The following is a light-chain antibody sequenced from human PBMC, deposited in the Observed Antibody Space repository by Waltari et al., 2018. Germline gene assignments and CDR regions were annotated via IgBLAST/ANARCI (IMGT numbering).Light chain of an antibody. J-gene: IGLJ3*02. Sequence: VLTQEPSVTVSPGGTVTLTCASTTGVVTTSYYPNWFQQKPGQSPTTLIYDTDKRHSWTPARFSGSLLGGKAALTLSNVQPEDEADYYCSLYYGDARWVFGGGTKLTVL. CDR2: DTD. V-gene: IGLV7-43*01. CDR1: TGVVTTSYY. CDR3: SLYYGDARWV.